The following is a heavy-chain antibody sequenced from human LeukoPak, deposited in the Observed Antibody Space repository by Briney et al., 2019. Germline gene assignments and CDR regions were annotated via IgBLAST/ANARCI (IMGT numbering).Heavy chain of an antibody. Sequence: PSETLSLTCTVSGGSISSSSYYWGWIRQPPGKGLEWIGSIYYSGSTYYNPSLKSRVTISVDTSKNQFSLKLSSVTAADTAVYYCASSPLTLTRYLTAMGKAGAFDIWGQGTMVTVSS. CDR3: ASSPLTLTRYLTAMGKAGAFDI. CDR2: IYYSGST. V-gene: IGHV4-39*07. CDR1: GGSISSSSYY. D-gene: IGHD5-18*01. J-gene: IGHJ3*02.